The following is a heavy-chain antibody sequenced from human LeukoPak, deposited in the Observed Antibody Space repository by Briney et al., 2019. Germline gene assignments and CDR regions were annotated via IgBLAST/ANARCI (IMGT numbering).Heavy chain of an antibody. CDR1: GGSISSYY. CDR2: IHYSGST. CDR3: ARHHARRRTIVVVPAAMGYFDY. Sequence: SETLSLTCTVSGGSISSYYWSWIRQPPGKGLEWIGYIHYSGSTNYNPSLKSRVTISVDMSKNQFSLKLSSVTAADTAVYYCARHHARRRTIVVVPAAMGYFDYWGQGTLVTVSS. D-gene: IGHD2-2*01. V-gene: IGHV4-59*08. J-gene: IGHJ4*02.